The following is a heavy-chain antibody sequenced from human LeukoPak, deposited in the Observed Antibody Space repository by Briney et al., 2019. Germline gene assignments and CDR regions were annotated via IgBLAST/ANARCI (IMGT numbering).Heavy chain of an antibody. D-gene: IGHD2-2*01. CDR2: IIPILGIA. CDR1: GGTFSSYA. CDR3: AREGSSTSCLDY. Sequence: GSSVKVSCKASGGTFSSYAISWVRQAPGQGLEWMGRIIPILGIANYAQKFQGRVTITADKSTSTAYMELSSLRSEDTAAYYCAREGSSTSCLDYWGQGTLVTVSS. V-gene: IGHV1-69*04. J-gene: IGHJ4*02.